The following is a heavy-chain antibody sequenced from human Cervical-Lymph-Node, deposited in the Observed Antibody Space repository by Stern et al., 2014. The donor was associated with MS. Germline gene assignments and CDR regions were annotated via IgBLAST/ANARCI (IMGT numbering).Heavy chain of an antibody. CDR2: INWNGGSK. V-gene: IGHV3-9*01. J-gene: IGHJ4*02. Sequence: EVQLVESGGGLVQPGRSLRLSCAVSGFTFGDYALHWVLQAPGTGLEWVSGINWNGGSKGYADSVKGRFTISRDNGKNTLYLQMNSLRPEDTALYYCTKCLSDSGGYHTDWGQGTVVTVSS. CDR1: GFTFGDYA. CDR3: TKCLSDSGGYHTD. D-gene: IGHD6-19*01.